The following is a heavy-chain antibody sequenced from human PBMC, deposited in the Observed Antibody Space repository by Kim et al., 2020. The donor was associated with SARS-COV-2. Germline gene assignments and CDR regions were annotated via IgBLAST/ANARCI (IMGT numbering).Heavy chain of an antibody. Sequence: GGSLRLSCAASGFTFSSYAMIWVRQAPGKGLEWVSGISGSGGSTYYADSVKGRFTISRDNSKNMLYLQMNSLRAEDTAVYYCAKSRYSSGWPPRQGFDWWGQGTLVTVSS. D-gene: IGHD6-19*01. J-gene: IGHJ4*02. CDR2: ISGSGGST. V-gene: IGHV3-23*01. CDR1: GFTFSSYA. CDR3: AKSRYSSGWPPRQGFDW.